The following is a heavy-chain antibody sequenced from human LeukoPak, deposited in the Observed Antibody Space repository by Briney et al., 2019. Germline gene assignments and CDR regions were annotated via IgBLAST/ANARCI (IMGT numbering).Heavy chain of an antibody. CDR1: GFTFSSYS. D-gene: IGHD1-26*01. Sequence: GGSLPLSCAAPGFTFSSYSMNWVRPAPGKGLEWVSAISSSSSYIYYADSVKCRFTITRDNAQNSLYLQMNSVRAEDTAVYYCARDGRPSPVWGQGTLVTVSS. CDR2: ISSSSSYI. CDR3: ARDGRPSPV. J-gene: IGHJ4*02. V-gene: IGHV3-21*01.